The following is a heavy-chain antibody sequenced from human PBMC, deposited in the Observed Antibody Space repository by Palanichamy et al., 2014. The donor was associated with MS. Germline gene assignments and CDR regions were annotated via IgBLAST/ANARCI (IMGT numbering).Heavy chain of an antibody. V-gene: IGHV4-59*01. D-gene: IGHD3-10*01. Sequence: QVQLQESGPGLVKPSETLSLTCTVSGGSISSYYWSWIRQSPGKGLEWIGYIYSSGSTNYNPSLKSRVTISVDTSKNHFSLKLSSVTAADTAVYYCARLSNHGSGNYYNDYWDQGTLVTVSS. J-gene: IGHJ4*02. CDR3: ARLSNHGSGNYYNDY. CDR2: IYSSGST. CDR1: GGSISSYY.